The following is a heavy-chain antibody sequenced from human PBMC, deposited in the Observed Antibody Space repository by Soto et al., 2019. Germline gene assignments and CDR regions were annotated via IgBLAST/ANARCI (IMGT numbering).Heavy chain of an antibody. CDR3: ARGGHNTIFGVVIIRLPDY. D-gene: IGHD3-3*01. CDR1: GFTFSSSW. J-gene: IGHJ4*02. CDR2: INSDGSST. V-gene: IGHV3-74*01. Sequence: GGSLRLSCAASGFTFSSSWMHWVFQAQGKGLVWVSRINSDGSSTSYADSVKGRFTISRDNAKNTLYLQMNSLRAEDTAVYYCARGGHNTIFGVVIIRLPDYWGQGTLVTVSS.